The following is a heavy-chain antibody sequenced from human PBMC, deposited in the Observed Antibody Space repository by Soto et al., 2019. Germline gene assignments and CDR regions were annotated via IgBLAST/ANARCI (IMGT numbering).Heavy chain of an antibody. CDR1: AGSIRSGDYY. V-gene: IGHV4-30-4*01. CDR2: IYYSGST. Sequence: SETLSLTCTVSAGSIRSGDYYGSWIRHPPGKGLEWIGYIYYSGSTYYNPSLKSRVTISVDTAKNQFSLKLSSVTAADTAVYYCARSLWAVYDSSGYYCGPVVYWGQGALVTGYS. D-gene: IGHD3-22*01. J-gene: IGHJ4*02. CDR3: ARSLWAVYDSSGYYCGPVVY.